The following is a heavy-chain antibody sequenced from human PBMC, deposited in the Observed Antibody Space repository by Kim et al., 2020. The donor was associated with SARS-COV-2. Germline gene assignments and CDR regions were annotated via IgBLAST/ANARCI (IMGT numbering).Heavy chain of an antibody. Sequence: GGSLRLPCAASGFTFSSYEMNWVRQAPGKGLEWVSYISSSGSTIYYADSVKGRFTISRDNAKNSLYLQMNSLRAEDTAVYYCARAPLYDSSGYYFDYWGQGTLVTVSS. CDR2: ISSSGSTI. CDR1: GFTFSSYE. J-gene: IGHJ4*02. D-gene: IGHD3-22*01. V-gene: IGHV3-48*03. CDR3: ARAPLYDSSGYYFDY.